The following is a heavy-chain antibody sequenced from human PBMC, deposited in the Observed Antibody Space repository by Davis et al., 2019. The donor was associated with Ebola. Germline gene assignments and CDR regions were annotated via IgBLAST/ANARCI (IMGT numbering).Heavy chain of an antibody. CDR3: AREYSRTYFDY. D-gene: IGHD6-6*01. CDR1: GGSISSYY. V-gene: IGHV4-34*01. CDR2: INHSGST. J-gene: IGHJ4*02. Sequence: SETLSLTCTVSGGSISSYYWSWIRQPPGKGLEWIGEINHSGSTNYNPSLKSRVTISVDTSKNQFSLKLSSVTAADTAVYYCAREYSRTYFDYWGQGTLVTVSS.